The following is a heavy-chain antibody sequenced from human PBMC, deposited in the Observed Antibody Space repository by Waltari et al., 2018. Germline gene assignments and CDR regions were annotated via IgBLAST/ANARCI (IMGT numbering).Heavy chain of an antibody. D-gene: IGHD3-22*01. J-gene: IGHJ3*02. V-gene: IGHV1-18*04. CDR3: AREKGYYYDSSPNAFDI. CDR1: GYTFTSYG. Sequence: QVQLVQSGAEVKKPGASVKVSCKASGYTFTSYGISRVRQAPGQGLEWMGWISAYNGNTNYAQKLQGRVTMTTDTSTSTAYMELRSLRSDDTAVYYCAREKGYYYDSSPNAFDIWGQGTMVTVSS. CDR2: ISAYNGNT.